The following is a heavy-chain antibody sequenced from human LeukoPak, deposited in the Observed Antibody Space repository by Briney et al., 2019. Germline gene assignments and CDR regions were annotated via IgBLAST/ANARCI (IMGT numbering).Heavy chain of an antibody. CDR2: IYYSGNT. V-gene: IGHV4-30-4*01. J-gene: IGHJ3*02. D-gene: IGHD3-9*01. Sequence: SQTLSLTCTVSGGTISSGDYYWSWIRQPPGKGLEWIGNIYYSGNTYYNPSLKSRVTISVDTSKNQFSLKLSSVTAADTAVYYCARDGTPHDILTGPTGSDAFDIWGQGTMVTVSS. CDR3: ARDGTPHDILTGPTGSDAFDI. CDR1: GGTISSGDYY.